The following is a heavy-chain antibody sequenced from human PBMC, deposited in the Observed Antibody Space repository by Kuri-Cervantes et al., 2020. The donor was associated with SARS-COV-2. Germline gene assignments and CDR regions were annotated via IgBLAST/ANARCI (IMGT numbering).Heavy chain of an antibody. V-gene: IGHV1-2*04. CDR1: GYTFTGYY. Sequence: ASVKVSCKASGYTFTGYYMHWVRQASGQGLEWMGWINPNSGGTNYAQKFQGWVTMTRDTSTTTFYMELSGLGSEDTAIYHCARAGLGYSGFHSAFDIWGQGTVVTVSS. CDR2: INPNSGGT. D-gene: IGHD1-26*01. CDR3: ARAGLGYSGFHSAFDI. J-gene: IGHJ3*02.